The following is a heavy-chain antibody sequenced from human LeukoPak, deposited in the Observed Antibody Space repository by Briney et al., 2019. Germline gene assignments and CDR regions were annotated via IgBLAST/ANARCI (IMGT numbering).Heavy chain of an antibody. CDR1: GFTSSKYA. V-gene: IGHV3-64*01. Sequence: GGSLSLFWAASGFTSSKYAMHWARHARGGGLEYVAFITKNGRSTYFANGGEGRLTISRDNSKNTVYLQMGSLTAEDTAVYYCAKDEAGYSSGWGQGTLVTVSS. CDR2: ITKNGRST. CDR3: AKDEAGYSSG. J-gene: IGHJ4*02. D-gene: IGHD6-19*01.